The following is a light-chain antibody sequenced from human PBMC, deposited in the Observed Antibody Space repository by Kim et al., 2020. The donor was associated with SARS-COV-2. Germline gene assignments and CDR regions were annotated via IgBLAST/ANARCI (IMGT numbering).Light chain of an antibody. Sequence: SPGDRHPLHCRPGQSGRIHFPWYKQKPRQSPRLRLYDAPTSATGIPARYCGSVSGTDFPLTISRLEPEDFAVYYCQKRRNWPLLTFGGGTKLEI. CDR1: QSGRIH. J-gene: IGKJ4*01. CDR3: QKRRNWPLLT. V-gene: IGKV3-11*01. CDR2: DAP.